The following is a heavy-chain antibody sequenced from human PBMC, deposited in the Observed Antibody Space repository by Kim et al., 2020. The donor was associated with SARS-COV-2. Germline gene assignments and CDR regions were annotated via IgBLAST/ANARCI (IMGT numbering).Heavy chain of an antibody. Sequence: VQGRFTVSRDNSRNTLYLQMNSLRTEDTALYYGVKEAAFTTVVVDYYFDYWGQGTLVTVSS. CDR3: VKEAAFTTVVVDYYFDY. J-gene: IGHJ4*02. V-gene: IGHV3-30*02. D-gene: IGHD2-15*01.